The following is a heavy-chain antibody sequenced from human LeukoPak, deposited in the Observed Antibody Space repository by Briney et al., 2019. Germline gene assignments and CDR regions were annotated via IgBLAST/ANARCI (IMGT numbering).Heavy chain of an antibody. D-gene: IGHD5-24*01. Sequence: GGSLRLSCAASGFTFSSYGMHWVRQAPGKGLEWVAFIRYDGSNKYYADSVKGRFTISRDNSKNTLYLQMNSLRAEDTAVYYCAKDLHPDGYNYGDYFDYWGQGTLVTVSS. V-gene: IGHV3-30*02. CDR3: AKDLHPDGYNYGDYFDY. CDR2: IRYDGSNK. J-gene: IGHJ4*02. CDR1: GFTFSSYG.